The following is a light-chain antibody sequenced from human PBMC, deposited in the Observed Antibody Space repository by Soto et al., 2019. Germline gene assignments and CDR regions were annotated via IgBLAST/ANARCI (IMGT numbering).Light chain of an antibody. CDR3: CSYAGGRTFVV. Sequence: QSALSQPGSVSGSPGQSVTISCTGTSSDIGSYNLVSWYHHQSGQAPKLVIYEVNKRPSVDSNRFSGSKSGNTASLTIAGLQPEDEGEYYCCSYAGGRTFVVFGGGTKLTVL. CDR1: SSDIGSYNL. CDR2: EVN. V-gene: IGLV2-23*02. J-gene: IGLJ3*02.